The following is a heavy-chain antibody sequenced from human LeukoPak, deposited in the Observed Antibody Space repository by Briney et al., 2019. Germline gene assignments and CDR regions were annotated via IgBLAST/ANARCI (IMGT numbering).Heavy chain of an antibody. V-gene: IGHV3-7*01. J-gene: IGHJ4*02. CDR2: IKQDGSEK. D-gene: IGHD3-22*01. Sequence: GGSLRLSCAASGFTFSSYWMSWVRQAPGKGLEWVANIKQDGSEKYYVDPVKGRFTISRDNAKNSLYLQMNSLRAEDTAVYYCARDLTYYYDSSGYLEDYWGQGTLVTVSS. CDR1: GFTFSSYW. CDR3: ARDLTYYYDSSGYLEDY.